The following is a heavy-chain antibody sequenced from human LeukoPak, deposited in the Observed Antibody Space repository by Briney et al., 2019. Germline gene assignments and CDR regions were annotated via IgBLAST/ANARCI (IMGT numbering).Heavy chain of an antibody. CDR3: TRDRDDDSSGSIDDAFDI. D-gene: IGHD3-22*01. J-gene: IGHJ3*02. CDR2: IPPRGSYI. CDR1: GFTFRRHT. V-gene: IGHV3-21*01. Sequence: KPGGSLRLSCAASGFTFRRHTMNWVRQAPGKGLEWVSSIPPRGSYIYTSDSVKGRFTISRDNAKNSLYLRMNSLRAEDTAVYYCTRDRDDDSSGSIDDAFDIWGQGTMVTVSS.